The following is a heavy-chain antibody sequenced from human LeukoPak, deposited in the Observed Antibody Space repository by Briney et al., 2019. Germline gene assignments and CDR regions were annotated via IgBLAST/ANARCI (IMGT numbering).Heavy chain of an antibody. V-gene: IGHV5-51*01. D-gene: IGHD2/OR15-2a*01. CDR2: VYPDDSDT. CDR3: ARLSMGHDAFDI. CDR1: GYSFTNYW. Sequence: GESLKISCXGSGYSFTNYWIAWVRQLPGKGLEWMGIVYPDDSDTRYNPSFQGQVTLSADKSILTAYLQWSSLKASDTAIYYCARLSMGHDAFDIWGQGTMVTVSS. J-gene: IGHJ3*02.